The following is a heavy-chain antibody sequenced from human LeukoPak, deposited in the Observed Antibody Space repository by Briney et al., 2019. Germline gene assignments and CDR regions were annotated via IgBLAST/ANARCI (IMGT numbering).Heavy chain of an antibody. D-gene: IGHD3-16*01. CDR2: INQDGSDK. Sequence: PGGSLRLPCAASGLTFSIHWMNWVRQAPGKGLECVANINQDGSDKYYVDSVKGRFTISRDNTKNSLYLQMNSLRAEDTAVYYCARGLNNYDYVWGSFIYWGQGTLVTVSS. CDR1: GLTFSIHW. CDR3: ARGLNNYDYVWGSFIY. V-gene: IGHV3-7*03. J-gene: IGHJ4*02.